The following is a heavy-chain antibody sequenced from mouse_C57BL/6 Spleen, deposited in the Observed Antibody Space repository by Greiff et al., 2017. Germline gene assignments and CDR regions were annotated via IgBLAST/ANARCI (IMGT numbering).Heavy chain of an antibody. CDR2: IYPGDGDT. CDR3: ARANWDGAYAMDY. D-gene: IGHD4-1*01. CDR1: GYAFSSYW. V-gene: IGHV1-80*01. J-gene: IGHJ4*01. Sequence: QVHVKQSGAELVKPGASVKISCKASGYAFSSYWMNWVKQRPGKGLEWIGQIYPGDGDTNYNGKFKGKATLTADKSSSTAYMQLSSLTSEDSAVYFCARANWDGAYAMDYWGQGTSVTVSS.